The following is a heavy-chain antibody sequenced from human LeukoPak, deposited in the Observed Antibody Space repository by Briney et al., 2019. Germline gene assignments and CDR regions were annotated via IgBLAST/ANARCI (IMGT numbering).Heavy chain of an antibody. Sequence: SVKVSCKASGGTFSSYAISWVRQAPGQGLEWMGGIIPIFGTANYAQKFQGRVTITADESTSTAYMELSSLRSEDTAVYYCAREMGQQLEIGASDIWGQGTMVTVSS. CDR1: GGTFSSYA. D-gene: IGHD6-13*01. J-gene: IGHJ3*02. CDR2: IIPIFGTA. CDR3: AREMGQQLEIGASDI. V-gene: IGHV1-69*13.